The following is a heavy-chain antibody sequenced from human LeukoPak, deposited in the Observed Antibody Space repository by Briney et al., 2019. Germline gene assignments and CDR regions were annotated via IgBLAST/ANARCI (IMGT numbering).Heavy chain of an antibody. V-gene: IGHV3-30*03. Sequence: GGSLRLSCAASGFTFSNFGMHWVRQAPGKGLEWVAAISHVGNNEFYADSVKGRFTISRDNSKNTVYLQMNSLRDEDTALYYCARDVQRWFDPWGQGSLVTVSS. CDR1: GFTFSNFG. CDR3: ARDVQRWFDP. J-gene: IGHJ5*02. CDR2: ISHVGNNE. D-gene: IGHD6-6*01.